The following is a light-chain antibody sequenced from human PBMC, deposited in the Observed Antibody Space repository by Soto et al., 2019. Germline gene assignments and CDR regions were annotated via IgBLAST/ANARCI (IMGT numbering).Light chain of an antibody. CDR2: LGS. CDR1: QSLLHANGYNY. Sequence: IVMTQSPLTLPVIPGEPASISGRSNQSLLHANGYNYLDWYLQKPGQSPQLLIDLGSNRASGVPDRGSGSGSGTDFTLKISRVEAADVGVYFGMQALEAPLTFGVGTKMEIK. V-gene: IGKV2-28*01. J-gene: IGKJ4*01. CDR3: MQALEAPLT.